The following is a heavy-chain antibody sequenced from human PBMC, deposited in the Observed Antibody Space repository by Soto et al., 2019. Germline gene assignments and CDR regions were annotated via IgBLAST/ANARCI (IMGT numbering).Heavy chain of an antibody. CDR2: IYYSGST. J-gene: IGHJ4*02. D-gene: IGHD2-2*01. CDR1: GGSISSSTYY. CDR3: ARLTYQLPVDY. V-gene: IGHV4-39*01. Sequence: QLQLQESGPGLVKPSETLSLTCTVSGGSISSSTYYWGWIRQPPGKGLEWIGSIYYSGSTYYNPSLKSRVTISVDTSKNQFSLKLSSVTAADTAVYYCARLTYQLPVDYWGQGTLVTVSS.